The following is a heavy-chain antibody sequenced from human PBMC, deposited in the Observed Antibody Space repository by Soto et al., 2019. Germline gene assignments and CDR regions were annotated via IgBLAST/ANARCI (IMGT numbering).Heavy chain of an antibody. CDR2: INPNSGGT. CDR3: ARGFADYDILTGYYYYYGMDV. J-gene: IGHJ6*02. CDR1: GYTFTGYY. D-gene: IGHD3-9*01. Sequence: VASVKVSCKASGYTFTGYYTHWVRQAPGQGLEWMGWINPNSGGTNYAQKFQGRVTMTRDTSISTAYMELSRLRSDDTAVYYCARGFADYDILTGYYYYYGMDVWGQGTTVTVSS. V-gene: IGHV1-2*02.